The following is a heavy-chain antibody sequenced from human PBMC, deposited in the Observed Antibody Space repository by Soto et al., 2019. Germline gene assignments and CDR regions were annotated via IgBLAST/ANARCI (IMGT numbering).Heavy chain of an antibody. J-gene: IGHJ6*03. V-gene: IGHV4-34*01. D-gene: IGHD4-17*01. CDR1: GGSFSGYY. Sequence: SETLSLTCAVYGGSFSGYYWSWIRQPPGKGLEWIGETNHSGSTNYNPSLKSRVTISVDTSKNQFSLKLSSVTAADTAVYYCARGRGDYGYYYYMDVWGKGTTVTVSS. CDR2: TNHSGST. CDR3: ARGRGDYGYYYYMDV.